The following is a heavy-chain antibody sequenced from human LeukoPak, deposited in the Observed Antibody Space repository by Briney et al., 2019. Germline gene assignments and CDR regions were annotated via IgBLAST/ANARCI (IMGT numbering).Heavy chain of an antibody. Sequence: PSETLSLTCTVSGGSISSYYWSWIRQPPGKGLEWMGYIYYSGSTNYNPSLKSRVTISVDTSKNQFSLKLSSVTAADTAVYYCARDQATLTTPYGMDVWGQGTTVTVSS. CDR1: GGSISSYY. V-gene: IGHV4-59*01. J-gene: IGHJ6*02. CDR2: IYYSGST. D-gene: IGHD3-3*01. CDR3: ARDQATLTTPYGMDV.